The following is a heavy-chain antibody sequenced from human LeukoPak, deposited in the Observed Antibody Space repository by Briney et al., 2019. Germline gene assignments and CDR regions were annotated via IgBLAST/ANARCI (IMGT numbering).Heavy chain of an antibody. CDR1: GGSISSYY. J-gene: IGHJ4*02. V-gene: IGHV4-59*01. D-gene: IGHD3-16*01. CDR3: AGDYKTLAY. CDR2: IYYSGST. Sequence: PSETLSLTCTVSGGSISSYYWSWIRQPPGKGLEWIGYIYYSGSTDYNPSLKSRVTISVDTSKNQFSLKLSSVTAADTAVYYCAGDYKTLAYWGQGTLVTVSS.